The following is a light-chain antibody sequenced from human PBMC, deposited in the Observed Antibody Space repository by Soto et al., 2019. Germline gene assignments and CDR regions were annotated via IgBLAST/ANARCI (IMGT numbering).Light chain of an antibody. Sequence: QSALTQPPSASGSPGQSVTISCTGTSSDVGGYNYVSWYQQHPGKAPKLMIYEVSKRPSGVPDRFSGSKSGNTASLTVSGLQAEDEADYYCSSYAGSNLRVVFGGRTKLTVL. CDR1: SSDVGGYNY. V-gene: IGLV2-8*01. CDR3: SSYAGSNLRVV. CDR2: EVS. J-gene: IGLJ2*01.